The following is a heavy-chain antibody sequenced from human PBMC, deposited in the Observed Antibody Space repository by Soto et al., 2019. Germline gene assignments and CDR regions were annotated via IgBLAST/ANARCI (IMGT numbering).Heavy chain of an antibody. Sequence: GGSLRLSCAASGFTFSSYAMSWVRQAPGKGLEWVSAISGSGGSTYYADSVKGRFTISRDNSKNTLYLQMNSLRAEDTAVYYCAKLTMVRGDNYGMDVWGQGTTVTVSS. J-gene: IGHJ6*02. CDR3: AKLTMVRGDNYGMDV. CDR1: GFTFSSYA. V-gene: IGHV3-23*01. D-gene: IGHD3-10*01. CDR2: ISGSGGST.